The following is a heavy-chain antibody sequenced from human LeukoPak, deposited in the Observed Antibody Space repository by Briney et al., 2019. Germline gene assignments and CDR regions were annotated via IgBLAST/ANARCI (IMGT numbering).Heavy chain of an antibody. CDR3: ARMVDSSGFSPCQH. Sequence: SETLSLTCTVSGGSISSSSYYWGWIRQPPGEGLEWIGSIYYSGSTYYNPSLKSRVTISVDTSKNQFSLKVNSVTAADTAVYYCARMVDSSGFSPCQHWGQGTLVTVSS. D-gene: IGHD3-22*01. CDR2: IYYSGST. J-gene: IGHJ1*01. V-gene: IGHV4-39*07. CDR1: GGSISSSSYY.